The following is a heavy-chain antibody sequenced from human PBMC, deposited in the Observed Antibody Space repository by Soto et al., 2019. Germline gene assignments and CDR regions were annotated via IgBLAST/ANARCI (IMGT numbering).Heavy chain of an antibody. J-gene: IGHJ6*02. CDR3: ARCYYDFWSGRYGMDV. CDR2: INAGDGNT. V-gene: IGHV1-3*01. D-gene: IGHD3-3*01. Sequence: ASVKVSCKASGYTFTSYAMHWVRQAPGQRLEWMGWINAGDGNTKYSQKFQGRVTITRDTSASTAYMELSRLRSEDTAVYYCARCYYDFWSGRYGMDVLGQGTTVTVSS. CDR1: GYTFTSYA.